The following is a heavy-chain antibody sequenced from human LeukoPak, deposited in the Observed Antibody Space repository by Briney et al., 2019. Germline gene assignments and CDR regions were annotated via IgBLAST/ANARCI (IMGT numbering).Heavy chain of an antibody. J-gene: IGHJ4*02. D-gene: IGHD6-19*01. V-gene: IGHV3-21*01. CDR2: ISSSSSYI. CDR1: GFTFSSYN. Sequence: GGSLRLSCAASGFTFSSYNINWVRQAPGKGLEWVSSISSSSSYIYYADSVKGRFTISRDNAKNSLYLQMNSLRAEDTAVYYCAKEDSNGWYFFDYWGQGTLATVSS. CDR3: AKEDSNGWYFFDY.